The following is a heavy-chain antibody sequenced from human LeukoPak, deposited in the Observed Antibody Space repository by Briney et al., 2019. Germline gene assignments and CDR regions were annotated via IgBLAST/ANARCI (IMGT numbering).Heavy chain of an antibody. V-gene: IGHV1-46*01. J-gene: IGHJ6*02. CDR3: ARVGYGVPYYYGMDV. Sequence: ASVKVSCKASGYTFTSYDINWVRQATGQGLEWMGIINPSGGSTSYAQKFQGRVTMTRDTSTSTVYMELSSLRSEDTAVYYCARVGYGVPYYYGMDVWGQGTTVTVSS. D-gene: IGHD5-18*01. CDR1: GYTFTSYD. CDR2: INPSGGST.